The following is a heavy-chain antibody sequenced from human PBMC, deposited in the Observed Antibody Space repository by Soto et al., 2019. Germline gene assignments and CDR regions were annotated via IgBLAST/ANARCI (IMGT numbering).Heavy chain of an antibody. V-gene: IGHV4-28*01. CDR1: GYSISSSNW. J-gene: IGHJ4*02. Sequence: SETLSLTCAVSGYSISSSNWWGWIRQPPGKGLEWIGYIYYSGSTYYNPSLKSRVTISVDTSKNQFSLKLSSVTAADTAVYYCARSTGYGDSYFDYWGLGTLVTVSS. CDR3: ARSTGYGDSYFDY. CDR2: IYYSGST. D-gene: IGHD4-17*01.